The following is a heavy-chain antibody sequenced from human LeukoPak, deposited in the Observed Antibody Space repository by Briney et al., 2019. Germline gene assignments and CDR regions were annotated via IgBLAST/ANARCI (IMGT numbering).Heavy chain of an antibody. CDR3: ARAYQLLPFDY. V-gene: IGHV3-20*04. D-gene: IGHD2-2*01. Sequence: GGSLRLSCAASGFTFSSYGMSWVRQAPGKGLEWVSGINWNGGSTGYADSVKGRFTISRDNAKNSLYLQMNSLRAEDTALYYCARAYQLLPFDYWGQGTLVTVSS. CDR1: GFTFSSYG. CDR2: INWNGGST. J-gene: IGHJ4*02.